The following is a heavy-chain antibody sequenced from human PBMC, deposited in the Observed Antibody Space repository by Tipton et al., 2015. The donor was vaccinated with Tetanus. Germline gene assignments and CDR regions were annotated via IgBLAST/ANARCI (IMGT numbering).Heavy chain of an antibody. D-gene: IGHD3-16*01. J-gene: IGHJ4*02. Sequence: TLSLTCNVSGGSLSSRYWSWIRQTAGKRLEWIGRIYISGSTDYNPSLKTRVSMSVGTSKNQFSLKLSSVTASDTAVYYCARDSRVLGPWFYWGQGTLVTVSS. CDR1: GGSLSSRY. V-gene: IGHV4-4*07. CDR2: IYISGST. CDR3: ARDSRVLGPWFY.